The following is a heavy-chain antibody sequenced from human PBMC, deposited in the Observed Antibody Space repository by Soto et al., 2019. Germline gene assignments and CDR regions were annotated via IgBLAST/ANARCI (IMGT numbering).Heavy chain of an antibody. CDR2: INPSDGGT. Sequence: ASVKVSCKTSGYTFTNYHIHWVRQAPGQGLEWLGIINPSDGGTGYAQKFQGRVTMTRDTSTSTVYMEMSSLRSEDTAVYYCARVAHPSLGFCGLGTLVTVYS. CDR3: ARVAHPSLGF. D-gene: IGHD5-12*01. J-gene: IGHJ4*02. V-gene: IGHV1-46*01. CDR1: GYTFTNYH.